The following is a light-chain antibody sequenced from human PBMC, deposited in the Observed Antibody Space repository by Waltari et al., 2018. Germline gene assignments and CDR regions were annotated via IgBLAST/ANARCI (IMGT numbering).Light chain of an antibody. CDR2: ATS. Sequence: EILLTQFPGTLSLSPGERATLSCRASQTVLNSYLAWYQQKPGQAPRLLLYATSTRAPGIPDRFSGSESGADFILTISRLEPEAFAVYFCQHYASSLYTFGQGTKLEIK. V-gene: IGKV3-20*01. J-gene: IGKJ2*01. CDR1: QTVLNSY. CDR3: QHYASSLYT.